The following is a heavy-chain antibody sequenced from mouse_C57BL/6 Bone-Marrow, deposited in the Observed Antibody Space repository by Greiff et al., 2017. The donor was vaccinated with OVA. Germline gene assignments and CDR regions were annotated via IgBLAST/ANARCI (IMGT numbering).Heavy chain of an antibody. D-gene: IGHD1-1*01. CDR1: GYTFTGYW. J-gene: IGHJ1*03. V-gene: IGHV1-9*01. Sequence: VQRVESGAELMKPGASVKLSCKATGYTFTGYWIEWVKQRPGHGLEWIGEILPGSGSTNYNEKFKGKATFTADTSSNTAYMQLSSLTTEDSAIYYCASGDYYGSSIYWYFDVWGTGTTVTVSS. CDR3: ASGDYYGSSIYWYFDV. CDR2: ILPGSGST.